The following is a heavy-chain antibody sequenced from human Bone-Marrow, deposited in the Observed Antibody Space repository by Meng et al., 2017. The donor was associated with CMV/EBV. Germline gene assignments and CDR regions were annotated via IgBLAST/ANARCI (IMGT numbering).Heavy chain of an antibody. J-gene: IGHJ6*02. D-gene: IGHD3-3*01. V-gene: IGHV3-21*01. CDR2: ISSSSSYI. CDR1: GFTFSAYN. CDR3: ARDEGTYYDFWSGYSPTYYYYGMDV. Sequence: GGSLRLSCAASGFTFSAYNMNWVRQAPGKGLEWVSSISSSSSYIFYADSVKGRFTISRDNAKNSLYLQMNSLRAEDTAVYYCARDEGTYYDFWSGYSPTYYYYGMDVWGQGTTVTVSS.